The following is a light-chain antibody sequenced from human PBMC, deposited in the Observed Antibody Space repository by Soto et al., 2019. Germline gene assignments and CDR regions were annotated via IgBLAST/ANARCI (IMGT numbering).Light chain of an antibody. J-gene: IGLJ1*01. CDR1: SSNIGASYD. CDR3: SSYTISNTLPFV. CDR2: GNT. V-gene: IGLV1-40*01. Sequence: QSVLTQPPSVSGAPGQRVTISCTGSSSNIGASYDVHWYQQLPGTAPKLLIYGNTNRPSGVPDRFSGSKSGNTASLTISGLQAEDEADYYCSSYTISNTLPFVFGTGTKVTVL.